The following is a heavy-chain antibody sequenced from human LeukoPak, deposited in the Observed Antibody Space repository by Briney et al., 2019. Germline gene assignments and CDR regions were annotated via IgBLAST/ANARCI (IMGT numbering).Heavy chain of an antibody. D-gene: IGHD3-22*01. V-gene: IGHV3-30*02. CDR3: AKAPSADHYYDSSGFGNYMDV. J-gene: IGHJ6*03. CDR2: IRYDGSNK. CDR1: GFTFSSYG. Sequence: GGSLRLSCAASGFTFSSYGMHWVRQAPGKGLEWVAFIRYDGSNKYSADSVKGRFTISRDNSKNTLYLQMNSLRAEDTAVYYCAKAPSADHYYDSSGFGNYMDVWGKGTTVTVSS.